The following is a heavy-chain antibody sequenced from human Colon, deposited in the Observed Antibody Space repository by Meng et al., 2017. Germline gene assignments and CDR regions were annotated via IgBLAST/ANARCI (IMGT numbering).Heavy chain of an antibody. CDR1: GGSFSGYY. CDR2: INHSGST. V-gene: IGHV4-34*01. CDR3: AAFRSGKIDY. D-gene: IGHD1-26*01. Sequence: QVPPQQWGAGLLKPSETLSLTCAVYGGSFSGYYWSWIRQPPGKGLEWIGEINHSGSTNYNPSLKSRVTISVDTSKNQFSLKLSSVTAADTAVYYCAAFRSGKIDYWGQGTLITVSS. J-gene: IGHJ4*02.